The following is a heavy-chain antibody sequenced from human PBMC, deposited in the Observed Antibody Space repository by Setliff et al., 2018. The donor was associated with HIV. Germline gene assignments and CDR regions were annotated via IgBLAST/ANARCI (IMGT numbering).Heavy chain of an antibody. CDR2: IQCGGHNK. CDR3: ARGFSSSWYYYYMGV. D-gene: IGHD6-13*01. J-gene: IGHJ6*03. V-gene: IGHV3-30*19. Sequence: GGSLRLSCAASGFTFRSYGMHWVRQAPGKGPEWVALIQCGGHNKYYADSVKGRFTVSRDDYKNTLYLQMNSLKAEDTAVYYCARGFSSSWYYYYMGVWGKGTTVTVSS. CDR1: GFTFRSYG.